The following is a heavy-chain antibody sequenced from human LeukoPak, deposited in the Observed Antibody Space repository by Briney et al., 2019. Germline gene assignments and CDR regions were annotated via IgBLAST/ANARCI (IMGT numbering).Heavy chain of an antibody. Sequence: SETLSLTCTVSGGSISRYYWSWIRQPPGKGLEWIGYIYYSGSTNYNPSLKSRVTISLDTSKNQFSLKLSSVTAADTALYYCARKEQWLPHDAFDIWGQGTMVTVSS. CDR2: IYYSGST. V-gene: IGHV4-59*08. CDR3: ARKEQWLPHDAFDI. CDR1: GGSISRYY. J-gene: IGHJ3*02. D-gene: IGHD6-19*01.